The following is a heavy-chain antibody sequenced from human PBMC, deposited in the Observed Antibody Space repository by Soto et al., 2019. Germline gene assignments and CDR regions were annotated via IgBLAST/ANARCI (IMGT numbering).Heavy chain of an antibody. CDR2: TNHSGST. J-gene: IGHJ6*02. CDR1: GGSFSGYY. Sequence: PSETLSLTCAVYGGSFSGYYWSWIRQPPGKGLEWIGETNHSGSTNYNPSLKSRVTISVDTSKNQFSLKLSSVTAADTAVYYCARVIVATIRGYYYGMDVWGQGTTVTVSS. CDR3: ARVIVATIRGYYYGMDV. D-gene: IGHD5-12*01. V-gene: IGHV4-34*01.